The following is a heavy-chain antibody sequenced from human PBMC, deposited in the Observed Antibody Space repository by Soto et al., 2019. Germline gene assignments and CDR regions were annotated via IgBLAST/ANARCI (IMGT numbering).Heavy chain of an antibody. D-gene: IGHD2-15*01. J-gene: IGHJ3*02. CDR2: IIPIFGTA. CDR3: ARAYCSGGSCYSGDAFDI. Sequence: SVKVSCKASGGTFSSYAISWVRQAPGQGLEWMGGIIPIFGTADYAQKFQGRVTITADESTSTAYMELSSLRSEDTAVYYCARAYCSGGSCYSGDAFDIWGLGTMVTVSS. CDR1: GGTFSSYA. V-gene: IGHV1-69*13.